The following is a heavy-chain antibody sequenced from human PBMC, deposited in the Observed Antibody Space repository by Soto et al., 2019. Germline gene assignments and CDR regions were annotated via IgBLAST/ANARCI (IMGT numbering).Heavy chain of an antibody. CDR2: IYRTGST. V-gene: IGHV4-4*02. CDR1: GGSFTSNNW. Sequence: XATLSLTCAVSGGSFTSNNWWTCVRQPPGQGLEWIGEIYRTGSTNYNPSLKSRVTISLDKSENQLSLKVTSLTAADTAVYYCASRDPGTSVDYWGQGTLVTVSS. J-gene: IGHJ4*02. D-gene: IGHD1-7*01. CDR3: ASRDPGTSVDY.